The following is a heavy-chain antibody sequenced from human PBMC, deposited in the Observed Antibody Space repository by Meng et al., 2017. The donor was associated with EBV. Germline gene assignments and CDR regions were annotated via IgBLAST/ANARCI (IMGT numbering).Heavy chain of an antibody. J-gene: IGHJ4*02. CDR3: ARDFCGGDCYLFDY. CDR1: GDTVTSYY. Sequence: LLQSGAEVRKAGTSVKVSCKASGDTVTSYYMHWVRQAQRTGPEWMGIINPSGGSTSYAQKFQGRVTMTRDTSTSTVYMELSSLRSEDTAVYYCARDFCGGDCYLFDYWGQGTLVTVSS. D-gene: IGHD2-21*01. CDR2: INPSGGST. V-gene: IGHV1-46*01.